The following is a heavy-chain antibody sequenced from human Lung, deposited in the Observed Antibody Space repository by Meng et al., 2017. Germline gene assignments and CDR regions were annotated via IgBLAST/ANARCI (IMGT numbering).Heavy chain of an antibody. CDR2: ISSSNSYI. CDR3: ARDFSAAMRFDY. CDR1: GFTFSSHT. Sequence: EVQLVESGGGLVKPGGSLRLSCAASGFTFSSHTMNWVRQAPGKGLEWVSSISSSNSYIYYADSVKGRFTISRDNAKNSLYLQMNSLRAEDTAVYYCARDFSAAMRFDYWGQGTLVTVSS. V-gene: IGHV3-21*01. J-gene: IGHJ4*02. D-gene: IGHD6-25*01.